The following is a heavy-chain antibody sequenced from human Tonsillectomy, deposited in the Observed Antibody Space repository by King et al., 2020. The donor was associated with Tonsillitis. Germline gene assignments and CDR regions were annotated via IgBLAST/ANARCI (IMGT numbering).Heavy chain of an antibody. J-gene: IGHJ4*02. Sequence: VQLVESGAEVKKPGASVKVSCKASGYIFTNFGITWVRQAPGQGLEWMGWISVYHGNTDYAQKLQGRVSMTTDTSTNTAYMELRSLTSDDTAVYFCAREFIANWEHGYWGQGTLVTVSS. D-gene: IGHD7-27*01. CDR2: ISVYHGNT. CDR1: GYIFTNFG. CDR3: AREFIANWEHGY. V-gene: IGHV1-18*04.